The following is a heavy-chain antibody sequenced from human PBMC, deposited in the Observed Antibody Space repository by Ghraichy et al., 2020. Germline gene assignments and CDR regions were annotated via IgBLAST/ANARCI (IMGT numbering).Heavy chain of an antibody. Sequence: ASVKVSCKASGYTFTGYYMHWVRQAPGQGLEWMGWINPNSGGTNYAQKFQGWVTMTRDTSISTAYMELSRLRSDDTAVYYCARSPDSVVVPAAIAAWIFDYWGQGTLVTVSS. CDR1: GYTFTGYY. J-gene: IGHJ4*02. CDR2: INPNSGGT. CDR3: ARSPDSVVVPAAIAAWIFDY. D-gene: IGHD2-2*02. V-gene: IGHV1-2*04.